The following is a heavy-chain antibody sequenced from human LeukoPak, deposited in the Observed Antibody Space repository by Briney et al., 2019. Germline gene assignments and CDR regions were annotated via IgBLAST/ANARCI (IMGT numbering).Heavy chain of an antibody. D-gene: IGHD6-19*01. CDR1: GDSTNTYF. V-gene: IGHV4-59*01. Sequence: SETLSLTCTMSGDSTNTYFWSWIRQPPGKGLEWIGYIYYTGTTNYNPSLKSRVTISVDTSKNQFSLRLSSVTAADTAVYYCAGNSPFSSGWPGYWGQGTLVTVSS. J-gene: IGHJ4*02. CDR3: AGNSPFSSGWPGY. CDR2: IYYTGTT.